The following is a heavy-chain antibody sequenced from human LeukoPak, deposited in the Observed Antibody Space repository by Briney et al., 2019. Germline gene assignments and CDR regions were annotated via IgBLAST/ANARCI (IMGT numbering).Heavy chain of an antibody. J-gene: IGHJ4*02. CDR1: GYTFTSHD. Sequence: ASVTVSCKASGYTFTSHDINWVRQATGQAPEWMGWIGPNTGETGYAQKFQGRVTITRDTSISTAYMELRSLRSEDTAVYYCARHTRPTFDYWGQGTLVTVSS. CDR3: ARHTRPTFDY. CDR2: IGPNTGET. V-gene: IGHV1-8*01. D-gene: IGHD2-2*01.